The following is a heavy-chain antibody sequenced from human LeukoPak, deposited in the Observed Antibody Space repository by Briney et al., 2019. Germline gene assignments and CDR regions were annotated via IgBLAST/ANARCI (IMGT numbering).Heavy chain of an antibody. CDR1: GFTFSSYG. CDR2: ISYDGSNK. V-gene: IGHV3-30*19. J-gene: IGHJ4*02. D-gene: IGHD2-21*01. Sequence: PGGSLRLSCAASGFTFSSYGMHWVRQAPGKGLEWVAVISYDGSNKYYADSVKGRFTISRDNSKNTLYLQMNSLRAEDTAVYYCARDGFTNTPQYPMGVVGYWGQGTLVTVSS. CDR3: ARDGFTNTPQYPMGVVGY.